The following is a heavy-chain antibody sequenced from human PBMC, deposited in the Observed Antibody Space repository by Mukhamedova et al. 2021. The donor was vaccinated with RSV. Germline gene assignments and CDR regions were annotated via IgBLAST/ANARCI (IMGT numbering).Heavy chain of an antibody. J-gene: IGHJ4*02. V-gene: IGHV3-72*01. CDR3: SRALPATS. D-gene: IGHD1-14*01. Sequence: VRQAPGKGLEWVGRIRNRASGYTTEYAASVKGRFSVLRDDSENSLYLQMNSLKTEDSAVYYCSRALPATSGAQGTLVTVSS. CDR2: IRNRASGYTT.